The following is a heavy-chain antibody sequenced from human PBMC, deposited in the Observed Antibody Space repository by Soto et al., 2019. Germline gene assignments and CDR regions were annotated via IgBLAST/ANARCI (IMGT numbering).Heavy chain of an antibody. CDR3: AASPEWSYALHQLAIATVGFF. D-gene: IGHD3-3*01. V-gene: IGHV1-69*01. J-gene: IGHJ4*02. CDR2: IIPVFGAT. CDR1: GGTFTKYA. Sequence: QVQLVQSGAEVRKPGSSGKVACKASGGTFTKYAISWVRQAPGQGLEWLGGIIPVFGATDYAQTFQDRVTITADEATRTVHMELRSLRSEDTAVYFCAASPEWSYALHQLAIATVGFFWGQGALVTVSP.